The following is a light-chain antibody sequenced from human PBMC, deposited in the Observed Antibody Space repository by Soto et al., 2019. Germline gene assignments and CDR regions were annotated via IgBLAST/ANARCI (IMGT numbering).Light chain of an antibody. J-gene: IGKJ4*01. CDR2: LGS. Sequence: DIVLSQSPLSLPVTPGEPASISCRSSQSLLFSNGYNYLNWYLQKPGQSPQLLIYLGSNRASGVPDRFSGGGSGTDFTLKISRVQAEDVGVYYCMQALQTPLTFGGGTKVEIK. CDR1: QSLLFSNGYNY. CDR3: MQALQTPLT. V-gene: IGKV2-28*01.